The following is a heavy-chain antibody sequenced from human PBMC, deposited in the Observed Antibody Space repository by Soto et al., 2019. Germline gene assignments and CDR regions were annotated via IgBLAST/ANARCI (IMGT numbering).Heavy chain of an antibody. CDR2: SIPAFGRA. V-gene: IGHV1-69*06. CDR1: GGTLSSAFSSYA. D-gene: IGHD3-22*01. CDR3: ASYYDNSGGWIYFDY. J-gene: IGHJ4*02. Sequence: QVHPVQSGAEVKKPGSSVKVSCKASGGTLSSAFSSYAFSWVGQAPGQGLEWMGGSIPAFGRANYAQKFRGRVTITADRSTTTAYMELSNLRSDDTAVYYCASYYDNSGGWIYFDYCGQGTLVTVSS.